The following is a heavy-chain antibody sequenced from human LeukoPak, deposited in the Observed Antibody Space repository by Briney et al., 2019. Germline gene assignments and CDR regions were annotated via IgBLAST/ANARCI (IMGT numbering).Heavy chain of an antibody. J-gene: IGHJ4*02. V-gene: IGHV1-2*06. CDR2: INPNSGGT. Sequence: ASVKVSCKASGYTFTGYYMHWVRQAPGQGLGWMGRINPNSGGTNYAQKFQGRVTMTRDTSISPAYMELSRLRSDDTAVYYCARTYSSGWSGDYWGQGTLVTVSS. CDR1: GYTFTGYY. CDR3: ARTYSSGWSGDY. D-gene: IGHD6-19*01.